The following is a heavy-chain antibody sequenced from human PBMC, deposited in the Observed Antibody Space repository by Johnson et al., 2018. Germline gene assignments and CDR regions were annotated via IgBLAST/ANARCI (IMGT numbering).Heavy chain of an antibody. CDR1: GFTFSSYG. J-gene: IGHJ3*02. Sequence: QVQLVQSGGGVVQPGRSLRLSCAASGFTFSSYGMHWVRQAPGKGLEWVEVIWYDGSNKDDADSVKGRFTISRDNSKNTLSLHMNSLRAKDTAVDYCSRSSRDGSNPYAFEIWGQGTMGTVSS. CDR3: SRSSRDGSNPYAFEI. D-gene: IGHD5-24*01. CDR2: IWYDGSNK. V-gene: IGHV3-33*01.